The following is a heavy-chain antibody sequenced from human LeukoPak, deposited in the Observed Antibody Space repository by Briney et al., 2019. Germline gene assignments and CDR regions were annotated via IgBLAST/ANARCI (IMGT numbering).Heavy chain of an antibody. Sequence: GGSLRLSCAASGFILSGSVLLWVRQASGRGLEWVGRIRSKADNDATAYGASVKGRFTISRDDSRNTAYLQMNSLKTEDTAVYYCARDSYDFWSGYPYSYYYYYGMDVWGQGTTVTVSS. CDR3: ARDSYDFWSGYPYSYYYYYGMDV. J-gene: IGHJ6*02. V-gene: IGHV3-73*01. CDR1: GFILSGSV. CDR2: IRSKADNDAT. D-gene: IGHD3-3*01.